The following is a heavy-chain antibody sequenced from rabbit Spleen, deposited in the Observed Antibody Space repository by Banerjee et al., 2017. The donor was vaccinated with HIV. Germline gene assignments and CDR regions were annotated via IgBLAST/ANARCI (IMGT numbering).Heavy chain of an antibody. J-gene: IGHJ6*01. CDR3: ARDTSTSFSTYGMDL. CDR1: GFTISSAYW. D-gene: IGHD1-1*01. V-gene: IGHV1S45*01. CDR2: IYGGNNDNT. Sequence: QEQLEESGGGLVKPGGTLTLTCKASGFTISSAYWMNWVRQAPGKGLEWIARIYGGNNDNTGYASWAKGRFTISKSSSTTATLQMTSLTAADTATYFCARDTSTSFSTYGMDLWGQGTLVTVS.